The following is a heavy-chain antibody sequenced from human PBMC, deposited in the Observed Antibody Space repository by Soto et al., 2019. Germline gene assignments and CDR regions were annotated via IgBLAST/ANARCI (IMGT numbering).Heavy chain of an antibody. CDR1: GYTFTSYG. Sequence: ASVKVSCKASGYTFTSYGISWVRQAPGQGLEWMGWISAYNGNTNYAQKLQGRVTMTTDTSTSTAYMELRSLRSDDTAVYYCARDLWFGELLVFYYGMDVWGQGTTVTAP. CDR3: ARDLWFGELLVFYYGMDV. CDR2: ISAYNGNT. J-gene: IGHJ6*02. D-gene: IGHD3-10*01. V-gene: IGHV1-18*01.